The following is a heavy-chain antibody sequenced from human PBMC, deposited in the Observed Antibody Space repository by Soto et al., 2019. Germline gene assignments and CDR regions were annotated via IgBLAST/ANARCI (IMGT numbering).Heavy chain of an antibody. Sequence: GESLKISCKGSGYSFTSYWIGWVRQMPGKGLEWMGIIYPGDSDTRYSPSFQGQVTISADKSISTAYLQWSSLKDSDTAMYYCARAMGGSDWRGYSGTSDYGMDVWGQGTIVTVS. CDR2: IYPGDSDT. V-gene: IGHV5-51*01. CDR1: GYSFTSYW. CDR3: ARAMGGSDWRGYSGTSDYGMDV. D-gene: IGHD3-3*01. J-gene: IGHJ6*02.